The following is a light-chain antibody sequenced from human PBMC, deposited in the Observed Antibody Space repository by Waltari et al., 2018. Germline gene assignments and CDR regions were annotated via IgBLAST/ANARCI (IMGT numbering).Light chain of an antibody. CDR1: TSDVGSYDL. Sequence: QSALTQPASVSGTPGQAITISCRGTTSDVGSYDLVSRYQQHPGEAPKLLICEVFKRPPDTSSRFSGAKSGSTASLTISGLQPEDEADYYCCSYAGRGTYVFGSGTKVTVL. V-gene: IGLV2-23*02. CDR2: EVF. CDR3: CSYAGRGTYV. J-gene: IGLJ1*01.